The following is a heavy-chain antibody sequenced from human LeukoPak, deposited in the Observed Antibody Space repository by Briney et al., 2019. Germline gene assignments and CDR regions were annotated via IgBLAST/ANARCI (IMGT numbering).Heavy chain of an antibody. Sequence: GASVKVSCKASGYTFTSYGISWVRQAPGQGLEWMGLISACNGNTNYAQKLQGRVTMTTDTSTSTAYMELRSLRSDDTAVYYCARGGVSDYYDSSGYYFWGQGTLVTVSS. D-gene: IGHD3-22*01. J-gene: IGHJ4*02. CDR3: ARGGVSDYYDSSGYYF. V-gene: IGHV1-18*01. CDR1: GYTFTSYG. CDR2: ISACNGNT.